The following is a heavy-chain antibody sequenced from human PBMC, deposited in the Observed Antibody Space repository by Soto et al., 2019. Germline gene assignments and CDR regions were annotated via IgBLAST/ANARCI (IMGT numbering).Heavy chain of an antibody. CDR3: ANAPVGPDWYFVV. Sequence: DVQLLESGGGLVQPGGSLRLSCAASGFTFRSYAMSWVRQAPGKGLEWVSGISGRGISTHYADSVKGRFTVSRDNYKHTLFLQMSSLRAEDTAVYNCANAPVGPDWYFVVCGRGTLVTVSS. CDR1: GFTFRSYA. CDR2: ISGRGIST. V-gene: IGHV3-23*01. J-gene: IGHJ2*01.